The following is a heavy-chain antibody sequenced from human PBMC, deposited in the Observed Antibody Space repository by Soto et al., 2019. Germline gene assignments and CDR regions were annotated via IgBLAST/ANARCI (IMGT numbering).Heavy chain of an antibody. CDR2: ISITGSTI. J-gene: IGHJ4*03. V-gene: IGHV3-11*01. Sequence: SLSLSCAASGFTLSDYSMCWIRQALGKRLQCVAYISITGSTIYYADFVKGRFTTSRDNAKNSLYLQMNTLRDEDTALFYFVCVGPTYSYGSSDYGGQGTLGTVSS. CDR1: GFTLSDYS. D-gene: IGHD5-18*01. CDR3: VCVGPTYSYGSSDY.